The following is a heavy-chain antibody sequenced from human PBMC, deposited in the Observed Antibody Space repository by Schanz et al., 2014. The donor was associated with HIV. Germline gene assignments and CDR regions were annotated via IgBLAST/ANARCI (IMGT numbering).Heavy chain of an antibody. D-gene: IGHD6-19*01. CDR2: NSVNGATR. CDR3: AKVAIHSSGWLPFDY. J-gene: IGHJ4*02. Sequence: GQLVESGGGLVKPGGSLRLSCAASGFTFTDNYMSWVRQAPGKGREWLSYNSVNGATREYADSVKGRFTISRDNARTSLYLQMNSLRAEDTAVYYCAKVAIHSSGWLPFDYWGQGTLVTVSS. V-gene: IGHV3-11*01. CDR1: GFTFTDNY.